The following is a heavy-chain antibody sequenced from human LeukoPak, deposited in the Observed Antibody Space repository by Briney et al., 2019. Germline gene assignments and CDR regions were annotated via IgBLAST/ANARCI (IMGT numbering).Heavy chain of an antibody. CDR1: GYTFTSYG. CDR2: ISAYNGNT. V-gene: IGHV1-18*01. J-gene: IGHJ6*02. D-gene: IGHD2-15*01. Sequence: GASVKVSCKASGYTFTSYGISWVRQAPGQGLEWMGWISAYNGNTNYAQKLQGRVTMTTDTSTSTAYMELRSLRSDDTAVYYCARVGSCYSSCYYYGMDVWGQGTTVTVSS. CDR3: ARVGSCYSSCYYYGMDV.